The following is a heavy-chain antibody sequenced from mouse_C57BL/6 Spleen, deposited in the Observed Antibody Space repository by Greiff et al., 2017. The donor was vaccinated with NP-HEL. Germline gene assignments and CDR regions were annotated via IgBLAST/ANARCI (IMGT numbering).Heavy chain of an antibody. CDR2: ISSGSSTI. CDR1: GFTFSDYG. V-gene: IGHV5-17*01. CDR3: ASGTTVVAPFDY. Sequence: EVQLVESGGGLVKPGGSLKLSCAASGFTFSDYGMHWVRQAPEKGLEWVAYISSGSSTIYYTDTVKGRFTISRDNAKNTLFLQMTSLRSEDTAMYYCASGTTVVAPFDYWGQGTTLTVSS. J-gene: IGHJ2*01. D-gene: IGHD1-1*01.